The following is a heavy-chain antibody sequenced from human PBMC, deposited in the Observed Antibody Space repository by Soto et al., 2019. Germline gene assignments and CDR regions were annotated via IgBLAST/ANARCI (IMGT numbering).Heavy chain of an antibody. CDR3: ARDYSYGSGLFRFDP. CDR2: ISYDGSNK. V-gene: IGHV3-30-3*01. D-gene: IGHD3-10*01. Sequence: QVQLVESGGGVVQPGRSLRLSCAASGFTFSSYAMHWVRQAPGKGLEWVAVISYDGSNKYYADSVKGRFTISRDNSKNTLYLQMNSLRAEDTAVYYCARDYSYGSGLFRFDPWGQGTLVTVSS. CDR1: GFTFSSYA. J-gene: IGHJ5*02.